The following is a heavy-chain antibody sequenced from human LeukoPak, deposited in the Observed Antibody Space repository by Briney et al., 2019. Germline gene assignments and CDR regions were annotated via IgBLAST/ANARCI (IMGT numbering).Heavy chain of an antibody. V-gene: IGHV4-59*01. J-gene: IGHJ4*02. D-gene: IGHD2-15*01. CDR3: TRAGGGSGLY. CDR2: IYNSEST. CDR1: GGSISNYY. Sequence: SETLSLTCTVSGGSISNYYWSWSRQPPGQGLEWIGYIYNSESTSSNPSLKSRVTITVATSKNQLSLKLNSVTAADTAVYYCTRAGGGSGLYWGQGILVIVSS.